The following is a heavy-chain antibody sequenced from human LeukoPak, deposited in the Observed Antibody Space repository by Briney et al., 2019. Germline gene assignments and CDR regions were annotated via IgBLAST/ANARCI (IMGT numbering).Heavy chain of an antibody. CDR2: ISGSGGGT. CDR3: PHTTGSSDY. J-gene: IGHJ4*02. D-gene: IGHD4-17*01. Sequence: GSLRLSCAASGFTFSSYALNWVRQAPGKGREWVSGISGSGGGTYYSDSVKGRFTISRDNSKNTLYLQMNSLRAEDTAVYYCPHTTGSSDYWGQGTLVTVSS. CDR1: GFTFSSYA. V-gene: IGHV3-23*01.